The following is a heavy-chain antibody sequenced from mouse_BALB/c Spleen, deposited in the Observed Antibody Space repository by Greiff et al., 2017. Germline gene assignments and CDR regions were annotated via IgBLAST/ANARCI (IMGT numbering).Heavy chain of an antibody. J-gene: IGHJ4*01. CDR1: GFTFSSYA. CDR2: ISSGGSI. D-gene: IGHD2-1*01. V-gene: IGHV5-6-5*01. Sequence: LVKSGGGLVKPGGSLKLSCAASGFTFSSYAMSWVRQTPEKRLEWVASISSGGSIYYPDSVKGRFTISRDNARNILYLQMSSLRSEDTAMYYCARGNYGNYGYAMDYWGQGTSVTVSS. CDR3: ARGNYGNYGYAMDY.